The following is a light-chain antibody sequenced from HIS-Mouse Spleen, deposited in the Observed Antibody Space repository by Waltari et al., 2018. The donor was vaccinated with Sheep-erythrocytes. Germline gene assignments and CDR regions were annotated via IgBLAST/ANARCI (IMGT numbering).Light chain of an antibody. Sequence: SYELTQPPSVSVSPGQTASITCSGDKLGDKYACWYHQKPGQSPVLVIYQDSKRPSGIPGAFSGSNAGNTATLTISGTQAMDEADYYCQAWDSSTAVVVGGGTKLTVL. CDR3: QAWDSSTAVV. CDR1: KLGDKY. CDR2: QDS. J-gene: IGLJ2*01. V-gene: IGLV3-1*01.